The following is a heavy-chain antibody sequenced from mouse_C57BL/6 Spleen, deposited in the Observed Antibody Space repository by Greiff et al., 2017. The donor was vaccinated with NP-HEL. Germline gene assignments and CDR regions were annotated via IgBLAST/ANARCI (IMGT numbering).Heavy chain of an antibody. CDR2: IYPGDGDT. J-gene: IGHJ2*01. CDR1: GYAFSSSW. CDR3: ARWPITTGYCDY. V-gene: IGHV1-82*01. Sequence: QVQLKESGPELVKPGASVKISCKASGYAFSSSWMNWVKQRPGKGLEWIGRIYPGDGDTNYNGKFKGKATLTADKSSSTAYMQLSSLTPEDAAVYFCARWPITTGYCDYWGQGTTLTVSS. D-gene: IGHD1-1*01.